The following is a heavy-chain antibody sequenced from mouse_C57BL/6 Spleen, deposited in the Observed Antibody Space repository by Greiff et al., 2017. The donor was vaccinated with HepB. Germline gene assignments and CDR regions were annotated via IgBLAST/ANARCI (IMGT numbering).Heavy chain of an antibody. D-gene: IGHD1-1*01. J-gene: IGHJ4*01. CDR2: INPNNGGT. CDR3: ARSIGVVPTMDY. Sequence: EVMLQQSGPELVKPGASVKISCKASGYTFTDYYMNWVKQSHGKSLEWIGDINPNNGGTSYNQKFKGKATLTVDKSSSTAYMELRSLTSEDSAVYYCARSIGVVPTMDYWGQGTSVTVSS. V-gene: IGHV1-26*01. CDR1: GYTFTDYY.